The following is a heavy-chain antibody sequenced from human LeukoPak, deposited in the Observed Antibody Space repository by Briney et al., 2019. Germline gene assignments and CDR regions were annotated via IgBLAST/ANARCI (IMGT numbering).Heavy chain of an antibody. D-gene: IGHD6-13*01. V-gene: IGHV4-34*01. J-gene: IGHJ6*03. Sequence: SETLSLTCAVYGGSFSGYYWSWIRQPPGKGLEWIGEINHSGSTNYNPSLKSRVTISVDTSKNQFSLKLSSVTAADTAVYYCAREVSSWYPYYYYYMDVWGKGTTVTISS. CDR2: INHSGST. CDR1: GGSFSGYY. CDR3: AREVSSWYPYYYYYMDV.